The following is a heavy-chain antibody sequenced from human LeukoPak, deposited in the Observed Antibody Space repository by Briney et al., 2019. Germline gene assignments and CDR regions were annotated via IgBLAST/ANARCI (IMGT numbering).Heavy chain of an antibody. CDR2: ISYDGSNK. CDR3: ARVFYSSGWYGNFDY. D-gene: IGHD6-19*01. J-gene: IGHJ4*02. V-gene: IGHV3-30*04. CDR1: GFTFSSYA. Sequence: RGSLRLSCAASGFTFSSYAMHWVRQAPGKGLEWVAVISYDGSNKYYADSVKGRFTISRDNSKNTLYLQMNSLRAEDTAVYYCARVFYSSGWYGNFDYWGQGTLVTVSS.